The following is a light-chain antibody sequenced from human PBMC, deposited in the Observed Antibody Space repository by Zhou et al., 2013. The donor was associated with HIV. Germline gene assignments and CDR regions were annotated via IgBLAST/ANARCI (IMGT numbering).Light chain of an antibody. CDR2: EAS. Sequence: DIQMTQSPPTLSASVGDRVTITCRASQSISSWLAWYQQKPGKAPKLLIYEASSLERGVPSRFSGSGSGTEFTLTISSLQPDDLATYYCQQYNGYSRTFGQGTKVE. J-gene: IGKJ1*01. CDR1: QSISSW. CDR3: QQYNGYSRT. V-gene: IGKV1-5*03.